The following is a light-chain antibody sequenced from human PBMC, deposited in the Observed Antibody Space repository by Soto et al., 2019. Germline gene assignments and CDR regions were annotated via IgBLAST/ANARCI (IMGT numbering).Light chain of an antibody. CDR1: SSDVGGYNY. J-gene: IGLJ3*02. Sequence: QSALTQPASVSGSPGQSITISCTGSSSDVGGYNYVFWYQQHPGKAPKLMIYDVSNRPSGVSNLFSGSKSGNTASLTISGLQTEDEADYYCSSFTSINTWVFGGGTKLTLL. CDR3: SSFTSINTWV. V-gene: IGLV2-14*03. CDR2: DVS.